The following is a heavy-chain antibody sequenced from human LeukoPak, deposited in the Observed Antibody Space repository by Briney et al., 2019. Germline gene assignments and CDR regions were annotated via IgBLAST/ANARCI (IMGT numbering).Heavy chain of an antibody. CDR2: ISASGDVT. CDR3: AKSLFTSATGTGRAFRI. Sequence: GGSLGLSCAASGFTFSSYAMGWVRQAPGRGLEWVSAISASGDVTFYADSLRGRFTISRDNSKSTLYLQMNGLRAEDTAIFYCAKSLFTSATGTGRAFRIWGQGTRVTVSS. CDR1: GFTFSSYA. V-gene: IGHV3-23*01. D-gene: IGHD1-1*01. J-gene: IGHJ3*02.